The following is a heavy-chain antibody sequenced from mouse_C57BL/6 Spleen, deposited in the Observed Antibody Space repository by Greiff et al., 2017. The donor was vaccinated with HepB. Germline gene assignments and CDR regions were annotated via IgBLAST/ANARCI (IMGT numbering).Heavy chain of an antibody. V-gene: IGHV2-2*01. CDR1: GFSLTSYG. CDR2: IWSGGST. D-gene: IGHD2-3*01. J-gene: IGHJ2*01. Sequence: VKLQESGPGLVQPSQSLSITCTVSGFSLTSYGVHWVRQSPGKGLEWLGVIWSGGSTDYTAAFISRLSISKDNSKSQVFFKMNSLQADDTAIYYCARSYDGYFGAYYFDYWGQGTTLTVSS. CDR3: ARSYDGYFGAYYFDY.